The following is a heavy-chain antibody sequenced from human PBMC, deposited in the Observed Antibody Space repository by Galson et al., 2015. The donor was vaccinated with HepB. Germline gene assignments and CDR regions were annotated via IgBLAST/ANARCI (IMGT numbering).Heavy chain of an antibody. CDR1: GYTFTGYY. V-gene: IGHV1-2*04. CDR2: INPNSGGT. D-gene: IGHD3-22*01. CDR3: ARERSSGYWDY. Sequence: CKASGYTFTGYYMHWVRQAPGQGLEWMGWINPNSGGTNYAQKFQGWVTMTRDTSISTAYMELSRLRSDDTAVYYCARERSSGYWDYWGQGTLVTVSS. J-gene: IGHJ4*02.